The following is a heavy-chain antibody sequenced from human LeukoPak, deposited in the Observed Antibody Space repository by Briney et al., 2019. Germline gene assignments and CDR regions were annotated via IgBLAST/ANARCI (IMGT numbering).Heavy chain of an antibody. CDR1: GGSISSGDYY. CDR2: IYYSGST. V-gene: IGHV4-30-4*01. J-gene: IGHJ3*02. CDR3: ARDHSSSWPSVGAFDI. D-gene: IGHD6-13*01. Sequence: PSQTLSLTCTVSGGSISSGDYYWSWIRQPPGKGLEWIWYIYYSGSTYYNPSLKSRVTISVDTSKNQFSLKLSSVTAADTAVYYCARDHSSSWPSVGAFDIWGQGTMVTVSS.